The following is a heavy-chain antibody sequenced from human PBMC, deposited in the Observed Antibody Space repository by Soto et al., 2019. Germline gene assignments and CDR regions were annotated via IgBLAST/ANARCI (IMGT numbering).Heavy chain of an antibody. CDR3: AKDRVLMVYASGLALDY. CDR2: ISGSGGST. Sequence: EVQLLESGGGLVQPGGSLRLSCAASGFTFSSYAMSWVRQAPGKGLEWVSAISGSGGSTYYADSVKGRFTISRDNSKIRLYLQMNSMRDEDTAVYYCAKDRVLMVYASGLALDYWGQGTLVTVSS. V-gene: IGHV3-23*01. CDR1: GFTFSSYA. D-gene: IGHD2-8*01. J-gene: IGHJ4*02.